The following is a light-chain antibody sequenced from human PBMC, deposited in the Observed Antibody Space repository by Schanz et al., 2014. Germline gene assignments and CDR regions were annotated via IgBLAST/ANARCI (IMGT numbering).Light chain of an antibody. CDR1: QGVSSY. V-gene: IGKV3-20*01. J-gene: IGKJ5*01. CDR2: GAS. CDR3: HQYGNSPGT. Sequence: EIVLTQSPATLSLSPGERATLSCRASQGVSSYLAWYQQKPGQAPRLLIYGASGRATGIPDRFSGSGSGTDFTLTISRLEPEDCAVYYCHQYGNSPGTFGQGTRLEIE.